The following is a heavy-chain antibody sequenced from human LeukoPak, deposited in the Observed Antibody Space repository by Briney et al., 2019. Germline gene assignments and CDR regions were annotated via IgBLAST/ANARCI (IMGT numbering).Heavy chain of an antibody. CDR1: GGSMSSGTYY. V-gene: IGHV4-39*01. Sequence: SETLSLTCTVSGGSMSSGTYYWGWIRQPPGKGLEWIGTIYYSGTTYYNPSLKSRVTISIDTSKNQFSLKLSSVTAPDTAVYYCASTPLGATRPFDYWGQGTLVTVSS. CDR3: ASTPLGATRPFDY. J-gene: IGHJ4*02. D-gene: IGHD5-12*01. CDR2: IYYSGTT.